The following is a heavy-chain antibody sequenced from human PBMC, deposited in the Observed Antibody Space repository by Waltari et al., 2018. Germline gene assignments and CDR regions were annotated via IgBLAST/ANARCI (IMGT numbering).Heavy chain of an antibody. V-gene: IGHV3-9*01. CDR2: TSWNSDNI. CDR3: AKGHSGSYGLKD. CDR1: GFNFDDYA. Sequence: EVQLVESGGGLVQPGRSLRLSCAVSGFNFDDYAMPWVRQAPGKGLEWVSGTSWNSDNIGDVDSVKGRFTISRDNAKNSLYLQMNSLRPEDTALYYCAKGHSGSYGLKDWGQGTLVTVSS. D-gene: IGHD1-26*01. J-gene: IGHJ4*02.